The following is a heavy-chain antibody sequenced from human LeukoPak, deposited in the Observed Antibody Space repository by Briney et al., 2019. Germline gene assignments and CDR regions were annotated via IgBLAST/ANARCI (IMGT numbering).Heavy chain of an antibody. D-gene: IGHD6-6*01. Sequence: PGGSLRLSCAASGFTFSSYAMHWVRQAPGKGLEWVAVISYDGSNKYYADSVKGRFTISRDNSKNTLYLQMNSLRAEDTAVYYCARSIAARGGGYYFDYWGQGTLVTVSS. CDR1: GFTFSSYA. V-gene: IGHV3-30-3*01. CDR2: ISYDGSNK. J-gene: IGHJ4*02. CDR3: ARSIAARGGGYYFDY.